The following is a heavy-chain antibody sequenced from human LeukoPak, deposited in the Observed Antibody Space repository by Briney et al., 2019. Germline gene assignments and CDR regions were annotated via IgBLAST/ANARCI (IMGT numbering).Heavy chain of an antibody. V-gene: IGHV3-66*02. J-gene: IGHJ4*02. CDR1: GFTVSSNY. CDR2: IYSGGST. Sequence: PGGSLRLSCLASGFTVSSNYMTWVRQAPGKGLEWVSVIYSGGSTYYAGSVKGRFTISRDNSKNTLFLQMNSLRAEDTAVYYCARSGPIDYWGQGTLVTVSS. CDR3: ARSGPIDY. D-gene: IGHD6-25*01.